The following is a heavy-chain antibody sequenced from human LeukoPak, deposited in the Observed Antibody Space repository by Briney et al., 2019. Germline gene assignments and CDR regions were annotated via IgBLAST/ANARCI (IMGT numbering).Heavy chain of an antibody. CDR3: ARAYCSGGSCYSGFDY. CDR2: IHSSGST. J-gene: IGHJ4*02. V-gene: IGHV4-4*07. Sequence: SDSVSLPCTVSVGSISGYYWSWTRQPAGKGLDWIGRIHSSGSTNYNPSLKSRVRMSVYTSKNQFSLKLSSVTAADTAVYYCARAYCSGGSCYSGFDYWGEGTVVPVSS. D-gene: IGHD2-15*01. CDR1: VGSISGYY.